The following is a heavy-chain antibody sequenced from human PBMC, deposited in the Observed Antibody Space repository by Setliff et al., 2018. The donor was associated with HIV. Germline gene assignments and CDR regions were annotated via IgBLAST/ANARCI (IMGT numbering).Heavy chain of an antibody. V-gene: IGHV4-34*01. CDR3: ARDPAGAAAYYYYGLDV. CDR1: GGSFSGYY. D-gene: IGHD6-13*01. Sequence: SETLSLTCAVCGGSFSGYYWSWIRQPPGKGLEWIGEIDHRGSTNYNPSLKSRVTISVDTSKNQFSLKLSSVTAADTAVYYCARDPAGAAAYYYYGLDVWGPGTTVTV. J-gene: IGHJ6*02. CDR2: IDHRGST.